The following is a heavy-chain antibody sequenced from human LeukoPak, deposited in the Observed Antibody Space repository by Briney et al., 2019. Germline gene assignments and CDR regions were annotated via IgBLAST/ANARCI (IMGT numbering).Heavy chain of an antibody. CDR1: GGSISSSGYY. V-gene: IGHV4-39*01. CDR2: IYKSGSA. D-gene: IGHD5-18*01. CDR3: ARHRGYTYGYVDY. Sequence: SETLSLTCPVSGGSISSSGYYWGWIRQPPGKGLEWIANIYKSGSAYYNPSLKSRVTISVDTSKNQFPLNLTSVTATDTAVHYCARHRGYTYGYVDYWGQGTLVTVSS. J-gene: IGHJ4*02.